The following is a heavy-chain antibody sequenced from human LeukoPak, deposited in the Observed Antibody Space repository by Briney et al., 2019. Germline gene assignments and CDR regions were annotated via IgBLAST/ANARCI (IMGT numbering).Heavy chain of an antibody. CDR3: AKIGSSSWSSEYFQH. Sequence: GGSLRLSCAASGFTFSSYGMHWVRQAPGKGLEGVAFIRYDGSNKYYADSVKGRFTISRDNSKNTLYLQMNSLRAEDTAVYYCAKIGSSSWSSEYFQHWGQGTLVTVSS. CDR1: GFTFSSYG. J-gene: IGHJ1*01. D-gene: IGHD6-13*01. V-gene: IGHV3-30*02. CDR2: IRYDGSNK.